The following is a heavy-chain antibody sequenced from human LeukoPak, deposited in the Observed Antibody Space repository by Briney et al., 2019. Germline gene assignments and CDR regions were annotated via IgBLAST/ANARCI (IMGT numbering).Heavy chain of an antibody. V-gene: IGHV1-46*01. J-gene: IGHJ4*02. Sequence: GASVKVSCKASGGTFSSYAISWVRQAPGQGLEWMGIINPSGGSTSYAQKFQGRVTMTRDMSTSTVYMELSSLRSEDTAVYYCARDFPYPRRSFDYWGQGTLVTVSS. CDR2: INPSGGST. CDR1: GGTFSSYA. CDR3: ARDFPYPRRSFDY.